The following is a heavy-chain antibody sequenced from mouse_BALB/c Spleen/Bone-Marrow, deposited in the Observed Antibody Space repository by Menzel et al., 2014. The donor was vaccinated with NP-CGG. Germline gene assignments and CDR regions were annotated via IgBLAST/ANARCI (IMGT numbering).Heavy chain of an antibody. D-gene: IGHD1-1*01. J-gene: IGHJ3*01. CDR1: GYSFTGYN. Sequence: VHVKQSGPELEKPGASVKISCKASGYSFTGYNVNWVKQSDGRSLEWIGNIDPYYGGTSYSQKFRGKATLTVDKSSSTAYMQLTSLTSEDSAVYYCARNHFGSNSLGYWGQGTLVTVSA. V-gene: IGHV1S135*01. CDR2: IDPYYGGT. CDR3: ARNHFGSNSLGY.